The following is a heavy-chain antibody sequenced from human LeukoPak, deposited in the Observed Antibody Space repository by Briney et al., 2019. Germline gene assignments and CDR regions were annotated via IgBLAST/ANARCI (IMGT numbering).Heavy chain of an antibody. J-gene: IGHJ4*02. CDR1: GGTFSSYA. Sequence: SVKVSCKASGGTFSSYAISWVRQAPGQGLEWMGGIIPIFGTANYAQKFQGRVTITADESTSTAYMELSSLRSEDTAVYYCASPLYDILTGYYDYWGQGTLVTVSS. D-gene: IGHD3-9*01. V-gene: IGHV1-69*13. CDR2: IIPIFGTA. CDR3: ASPLYDILTGYYDY.